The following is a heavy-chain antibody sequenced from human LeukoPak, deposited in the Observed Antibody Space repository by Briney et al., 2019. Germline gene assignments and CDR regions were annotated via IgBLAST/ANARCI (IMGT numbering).Heavy chain of an antibody. CDR3: ARDNRYSGWYTSSYYYYGMDV. CDR1: GGSFSGYY. J-gene: IGHJ6*02. CDR2: IRSKRYTGTT. D-gene: IGHD6-19*01. Sequence: KPSETLSLTCAVYGGSFSGYYWSWFRQAPGKGLEWVAFIRSKRYTGTTDYAASVKGRFAISRDNAKNSLYLQMNSLRAEDTAVYYCARDNRYSGWYTSSYYYYGMDVWGQGTTVTVSS. V-gene: IGHV3-11*06.